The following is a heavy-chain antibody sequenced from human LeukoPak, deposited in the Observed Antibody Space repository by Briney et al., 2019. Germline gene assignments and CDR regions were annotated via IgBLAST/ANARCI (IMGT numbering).Heavy chain of an antibody. Sequence: GASVKVSCKASRYTFTGYYMHWVRQAPGQGLEWMGWINPNSGGTNYAQKFQGRVTMTRDTSISTAYMELSRLRSDDTAVYYCATPHLEITEWELLSLDYWGQGTLVTVSS. CDR2: INPNSGGT. J-gene: IGHJ4*02. D-gene: IGHD1-26*01. V-gene: IGHV1-2*02. CDR1: RYTFTGYY. CDR3: ATPHLEITEWELLSLDY.